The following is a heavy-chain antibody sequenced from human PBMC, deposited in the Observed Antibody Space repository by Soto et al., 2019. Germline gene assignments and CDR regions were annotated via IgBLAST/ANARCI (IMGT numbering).Heavy chain of an antibody. CDR2: ISAHNGNT. V-gene: IGHV1-18*01. CDR1: GYTFTSYG. J-gene: IGHJ4*02. D-gene: IGHD1-1*01. CDR3: ARGRYGDY. Sequence: QVHLVQSGAEVKKPGASVKVSCKASGYTFTSYGITWVRQAPGQGLEWMGWISAHNGNTDYAQKLQGRVIVTRYTSTSTAYMELRCLISDDTAVYYCARGRYGDYWGQGALVTVSS.